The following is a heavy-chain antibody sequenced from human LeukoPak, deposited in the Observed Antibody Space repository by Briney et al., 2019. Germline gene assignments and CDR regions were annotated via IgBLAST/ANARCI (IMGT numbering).Heavy chain of an antibody. D-gene: IGHD3-22*01. J-gene: IGHJ4*02. CDR3: ARVYYDSGGYYRIDY. V-gene: IGHV1-2*06. CDR2: INPNSGGT. CDR1: GYTFTGYY. Sequence: ASVKVSCKASGYTFTGYYMHWVRQAPGQGLEWMGRINPNSGGTNYAQKFQGRATMTRDTSISTAYMELSRLRSDDTAVYYCARVYYDSGGYYRIDYWGQGTLVTVSS.